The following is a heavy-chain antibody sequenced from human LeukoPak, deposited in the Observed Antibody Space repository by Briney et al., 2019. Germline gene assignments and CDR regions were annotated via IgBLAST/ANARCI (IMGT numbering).Heavy chain of an antibody. CDR1: GFTFSTYG. Sequence: GRPLRLSCAASGFTFSTYGVHWVRQAPGKGLEWVAVILYDGSNKYYADSVECLYTISRDNFKNTLYLQKNSLRAEDTAVYYGAKEAARYFDTYGMDVWGQGATVTVSS. CDR2: ILYDGSNK. J-gene: IGHJ6*02. CDR3: AKEAARYFDTYGMDV. V-gene: IGHV3-30*18. D-gene: IGHD3-9*01.